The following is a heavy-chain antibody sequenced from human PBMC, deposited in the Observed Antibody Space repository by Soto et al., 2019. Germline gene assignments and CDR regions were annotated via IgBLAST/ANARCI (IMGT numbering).Heavy chain of an antibody. CDR1: GFSFSSYW. Sequence: GGSLRLSCAASGFSFSSYWMSWVRQAPGRGLEWVANINQDATRQSYVDSVEGQFSISRDNAKNSLYLQMNSLRVEDTAVYYCAKVGLFDGNKPSTFEFWGQGTLVTVSS. V-gene: IGHV3-7*03. J-gene: IGHJ4*02. CDR2: INQDATRQ. CDR3: AKVGLFDGNKPSTFEF. D-gene: IGHD2-2*01.